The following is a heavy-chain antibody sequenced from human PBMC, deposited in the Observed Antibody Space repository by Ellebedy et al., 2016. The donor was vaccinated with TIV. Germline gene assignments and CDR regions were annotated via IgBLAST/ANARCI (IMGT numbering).Heavy chain of an antibody. D-gene: IGHD4-17*01. J-gene: IGHJ4*02. CDR3: AYGHLLH. CDR1: GITVSSNF. CDR2: IDSGGST. Sequence: GESLKISCAASGITVSSNFMSWVRQAPGKGLEWASVIDSGGSTYYVDSVKGRFTISRDNSKNTLYLQMNSLRAEDTGVYYCAYGHLLHWGQGTLVTVSS. V-gene: IGHV3-66*01.